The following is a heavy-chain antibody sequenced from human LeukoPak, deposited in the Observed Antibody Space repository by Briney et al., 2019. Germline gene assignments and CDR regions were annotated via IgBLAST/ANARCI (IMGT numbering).Heavy chain of an antibody. CDR2: ISSSSSYT. D-gene: IGHD4-23*01. V-gene: IGHV3-21*01. Sequence: PGGSLRLSCAASGFTFSSYSMNWVRQAPGKGLEWVSSISSSSSYTYYADSVKGRFTISRDNAKNSLYLQMNSLRAEDTAVYYCASDYGGNSHPDYWGQGTLVTVSS. CDR3: ASDYGGNSHPDY. CDR1: GFTFSSYS. J-gene: IGHJ4*02.